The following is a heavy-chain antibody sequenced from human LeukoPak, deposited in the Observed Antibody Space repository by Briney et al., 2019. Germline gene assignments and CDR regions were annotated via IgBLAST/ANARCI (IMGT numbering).Heavy chain of an antibody. D-gene: IGHD4-17*01. J-gene: IGHJ4*02. V-gene: IGHV3-64*01. Sequence: GGSLRLYCVASGFTCSSYAMHWVRQTPGKGLEYVSGINSNGGSTHYANSVKGRFTISRDNSKHTLYLQMGSLRTEDMAVYYCARAATATAESAFGYWGQGTLVTVSS. CDR1: GFTCSSYA. CDR3: ARAATATAESAFGY. CDR2: INSNGGST.